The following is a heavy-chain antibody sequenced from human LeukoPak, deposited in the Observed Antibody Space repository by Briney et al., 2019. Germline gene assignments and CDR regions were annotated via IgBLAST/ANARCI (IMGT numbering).Heavy chain of an antibody. CDR3: AKGYYDSSGHLDY. V-gene: IGHV3-30*18. CDR1: GFTFSSYG. J-gene: IGHJ4*02. CDR2: ISYDGSNK. Sequence: GGSPRLSCAASGFTFSSYGMHWVRQAPGKGLEWVAVISYDGSNKYYADSVKGRFTISRDNSKNTLYLQMNSLRAEDTAVYYCAKGYYDSSGHLDYWGQGTLVTVSS. D-gene: IGHD3-22*01.